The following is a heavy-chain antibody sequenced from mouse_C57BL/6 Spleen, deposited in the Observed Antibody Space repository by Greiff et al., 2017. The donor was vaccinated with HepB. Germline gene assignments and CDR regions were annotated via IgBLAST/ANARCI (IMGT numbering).Heavy chain of an antibody. CDR3: ARGGTTVDSFAY. J-gene: IGHJ3*01. CDR1: GYTFTSYW. D-gene: IGHD1-1*01. CDR2: IYPSDSET. V-gene: IGHV1-61*01. Sequence: QVQLQQPGAELVRPGSSVKLSCKASGYTFTSYWMDWVKQRPGQGLEWIGNIYPSDSETHYNQKFKDKATLTVDKSSSTAYMQLSSLTSEDSAVYYCARGGTTVDSFAYWGQGTLVTVSA.